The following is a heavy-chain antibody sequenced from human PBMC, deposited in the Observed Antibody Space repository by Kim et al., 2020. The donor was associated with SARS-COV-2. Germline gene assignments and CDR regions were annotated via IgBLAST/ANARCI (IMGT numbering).Heavy chain of an antibody. J-gene: IGHJ5*02. CDR2: INSFGSST. V-gene: IGHV3-74*01. D-gene: IGHD3-22*01. Sequence: GGSLRLSCAASGFSFTAFWMHWVRQAPGKGLVWVSRINSFGSSTSYADSVKGRFTISRDKAKNTLYLQMNSLRVEDTAIYYCARGGSSGYTPGWFDPRGQGTLVTVSS. CDR1: GFSFTAFW. CDR3: ARGGSSGYTPGWFDP.